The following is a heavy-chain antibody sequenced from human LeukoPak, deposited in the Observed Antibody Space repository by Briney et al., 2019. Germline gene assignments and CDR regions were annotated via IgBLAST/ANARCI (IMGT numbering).Heavy chain of an antibody. D-gene: IGHD3-9*01. V-gene: IGHV1-24*01. CDR1: GYTLTELS. Sequence: ASVKVSCKVSGYTLTELSMHWVRQAPGKGLEWMGGFDPEDGETIYAQKFQGRVTMTEDTSTDTAYMELSSLRSEDTAVYYCATLGPLRYFDWLGGYWGQGTLVTASS. CDR2: FDPEDGET. CDR3: ATLGPLRYFDWLGGY. J-gene: IGHJ4*02.